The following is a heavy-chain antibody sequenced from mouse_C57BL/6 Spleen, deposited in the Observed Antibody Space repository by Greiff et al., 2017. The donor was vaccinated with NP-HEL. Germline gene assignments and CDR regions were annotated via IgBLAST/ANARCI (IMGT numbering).Heavy chain of an antibody. CDR2: IYPGDGDT. Sequence: VHLVESGAELVKPGASVKISCKASGYAFSSYWMNWVKQRPGKGLEWIGQIYPGDGDTNYNGKFKGKATLTADKSSSTAYMQLSSLTSEDSAVYFCARGDYVLAWFAYWGQGTLVTVSA. CDR1: GYAFSSYW. CDR3: ARGDYVLAWFAY. J-gene: IGHJ3*01. D-gene: IGHD2-4*01. V-gene: IGHV1-80*01.